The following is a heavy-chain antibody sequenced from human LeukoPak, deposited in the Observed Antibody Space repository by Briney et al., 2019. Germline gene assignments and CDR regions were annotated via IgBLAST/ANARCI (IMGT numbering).Heavy chain of an antibody. CDR2: IWNDGSKK. CDR1: GFTFSSYG. J-gene: IGHJ4*02. D-gene: IGHD4/OR15-4a*01. CDR3: ARDLQGCDY. V-gene: IGHV3-33*01. Sequence: PGRSLRLSCAASGFTFSSYGMHWVRQAPGKGLEWVAVIWNDGSKKNYADSVKGRFTISRDNSKNMLHLQMNSLRVEDTATYYCARDLQGCDYWGQGTQVTVSS.